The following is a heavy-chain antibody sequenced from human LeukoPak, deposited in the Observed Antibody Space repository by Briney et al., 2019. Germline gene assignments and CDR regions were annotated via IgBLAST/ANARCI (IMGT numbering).Heavy chain of an antibody. CDR2: NSSSSSYT. J-gene: IGHJ4*02. CDR3: ARARVGATRFDC. D-gene: IGHD1-26*01. Sequence: GGSLRLSCAASGFPFNYYYMSWIRPAPGKGPEWVSYNSSSSSYTNYSDSVKGRFTISRDNAKNALYLQMNSLRAEDTAVYYCARARVGATRFDCWGRGTLVTVSS. V-gene: IGHV3-11*06. CDR1: GFPFNYYY.